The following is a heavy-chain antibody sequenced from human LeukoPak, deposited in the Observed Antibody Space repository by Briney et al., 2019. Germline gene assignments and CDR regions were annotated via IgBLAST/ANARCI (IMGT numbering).Heavy chain of an antibody. D-gene: IGHD3-16*01. CDR1: GYIFADYW. V-gene: IGHV1-2*02. CDR3: ARVGAPGGLRPYHCYY. Sequence: GASVKVSCKASGYIFADYWVHWVRQAPARGLECMGWIYPASGTTNEPQKFKGRITVTRDTSASTVYMDLTGLTTDDTAVYYCARVGAPGGLRPYHCYYWGQGTLVTVSS. CDR2: IYPASGTT. J-gene: IGHJ4*02.